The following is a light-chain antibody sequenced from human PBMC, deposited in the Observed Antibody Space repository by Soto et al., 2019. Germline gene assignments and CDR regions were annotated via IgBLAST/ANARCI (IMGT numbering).Light chain of an antibody. CDR2: GNS. Sequence: QSALTQPPSVSGAPGQRVTISCTGSSSNIGAGYDVHWYQQLPGTAPKLLIYGNSNRPSGVPDRFSGSKSGTSASLAITGLQAEDEDDYYCQSYDSSLSALYVFGTGTKVTVL. CDR3: QSYDSSLSALYV. V-gene: IGLV1-40*01. J-gene: IGLJ1*01. CDR1: SSNIGAGYD.